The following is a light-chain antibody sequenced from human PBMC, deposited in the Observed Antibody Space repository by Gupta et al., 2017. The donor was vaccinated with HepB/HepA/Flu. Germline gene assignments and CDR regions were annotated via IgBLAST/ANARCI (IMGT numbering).Light chain of an antibody. CDR2: DAS. V-gene: IGKV3-11*01. Sequence: IVLTQSLATLSLSPGERATLSCRASQRVSSYLAWYQQKPGQAPRLLIYDASNRATGIPARFSGSGSGTDFTLTIGSLEPEDFAVYYCQHRANWPLTFGGGTKVEIK. CDR1: QRVSSY. J-gene: IGKJ4*01. CDR3: QHRANWPLT.